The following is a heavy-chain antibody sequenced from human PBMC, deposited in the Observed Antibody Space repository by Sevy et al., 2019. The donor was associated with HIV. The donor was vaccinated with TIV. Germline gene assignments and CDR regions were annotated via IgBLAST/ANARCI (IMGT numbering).Heavy chain of an antibody. V-gene: IGHV4-4*07. J-gene: IGHJ4*02. D-gene: IGHD6-19*01. Sequence: SETLSPTCTVSGGSISSDYWSWIRQPAGKGLDRIGRIYTSGSTNYNPSLKSRVTMSIDTSKNQFSLNLSSVTAADTAVYYCAREGGVAASFDYWGQGTLVTVSS. CDR1: GGSISSDY. CDR2: IYTSGST. CDR3: AREGGVAASFDY.